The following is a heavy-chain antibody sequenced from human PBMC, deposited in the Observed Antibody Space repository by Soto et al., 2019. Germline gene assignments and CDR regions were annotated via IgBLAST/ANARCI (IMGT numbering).Heavy chain of an antibody. D-gene: IGHD6-6*01. CDR3: ARVDSSSLSLDY. CDR2: IYSGGST. J-gene: IGHJ4*02. CDR1: GFTVSSNY. Sequence: GESLKISCAASGFTVSSNYMSWVRQAPGKGLEWVSVIYSGGSTYYADSVKGRFTISRDNSKNTLYLQMNSLRAEDTAVYYCARVDSSSLSLDYWGQGTLVTVSS. V-gene: IGHV3-53*01.